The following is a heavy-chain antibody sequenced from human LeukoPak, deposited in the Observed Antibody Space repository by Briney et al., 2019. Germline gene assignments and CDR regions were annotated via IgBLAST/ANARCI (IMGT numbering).Heavy chain of an antibody. V-gene: IGHV4-59*01. J-gene: IGHJ6*02. Sequence: SETLSLTCTVSGGSISSYYWSWIRRPPGKGLEWIGYIYYSGSTNYNPSLKSRVTISVDTSKNQFSLKLSSVTAADTAVYYCARVISDGSGSFGMDVWGQGTTVTVSS. CDR3: ARVISDGSGSFGMDV. CDR2: IYYSGST. D-gene: IGHD3-10*01. CDR1: GGSISSYY.